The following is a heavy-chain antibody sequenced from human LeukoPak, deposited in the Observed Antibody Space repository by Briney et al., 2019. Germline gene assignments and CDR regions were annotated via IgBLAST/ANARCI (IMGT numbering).Heavy chain of an antibody. J-gene: IGHJ5*02. CDR2: INSDGSWT. Sequence: GGSLRLSCAASGNYWMHWVRQVPGKGLVWVSHINSDGSWTSYADSVKGRFTISRDNSKNTLYLQMNSLRAEDTAVYYCAKGGSLNWFDPWGQGTLVTVSS. CDR1: GNYW. V-gene: IGHV3-74*01. CDR3: AKGGSLNWFDP.